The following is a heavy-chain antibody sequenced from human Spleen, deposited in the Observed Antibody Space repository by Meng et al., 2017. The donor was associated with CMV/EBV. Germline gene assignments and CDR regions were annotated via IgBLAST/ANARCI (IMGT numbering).Heavy chain of an antibody. V-gene: IGHV5-51*01. CDR3: ARRYNWNYGSLEY. J-gene: IGHJ4*02. CDR1: GYNFSSHW. D-gene: IGHD1-7*01. CDR2: IYPGYSET. Sequence: KGYGYNFSSHWIGWVRQMPGKGLEWMGIIYPGYSETRYSPSFQGQVTISADKSISTAYLQWSSLKASDTAMYYCARRYNWNYGSLEYWGQGTLVTVSS.